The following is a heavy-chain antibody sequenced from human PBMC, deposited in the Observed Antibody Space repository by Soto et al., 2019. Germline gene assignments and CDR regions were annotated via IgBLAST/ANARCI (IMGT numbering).Heavy chain of an antibody. V-gene: IGHV3-30-3*01. Sequence: QVQLVESGGGVVQPGRSLRLSCVASGFTFSSYTMHWVRQAPVKGLEWVAAMSYDGSSKYYADSVKGRFTISRDNPQNTLYLQMNSLRVEDTAVYYCARSGINSRDDLDYWGQGTLVTVSS. CDR1: GFTFSSYT. CDR2: MSYDGSSK. D-gene: IGHD3-10*01. J-gene: IGHJ4*02. CDR3: ARSGINSRDDLDY.